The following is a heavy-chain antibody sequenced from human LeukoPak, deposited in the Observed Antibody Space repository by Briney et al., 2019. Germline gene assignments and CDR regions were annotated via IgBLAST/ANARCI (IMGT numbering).Heavy chain of an antibody. CDR1: GASFSILA. J-gene: IGHJ4*02. Sequence: PAESLTLSCAVSGASFSILAMRWVRQCPGKGLELVSAIGGDGATTHYADSVRGRFTISGDNSKNTVYLQMSCLRPEDMAVYYCASGYNYCYDYWGQGTLVSVSS. D-gene: IGHD5-18*01. CDR2: IGGDGATT. CDR3: ASGYNYCYDY. V-gene: IGHV3-64*02.